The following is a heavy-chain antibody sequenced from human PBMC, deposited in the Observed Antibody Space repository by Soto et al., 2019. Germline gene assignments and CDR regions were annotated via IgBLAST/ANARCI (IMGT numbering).Heavy chain of an antibody. CDR2: IYYSGST. J-gene: IGHJ3*02. Sequence: SETLSLTCTVSGGSISSYYWSWIRQPPGKGLEWIGYIYYSGSTNYNPSLKSRVTISVDTSKNQFSLKLSAVTAADTAVYYCARGGHAHSSGYDAFDIWGQGTMVTVSS. CDR1: GGSISSYY. CDR3: ARGGHAHSSGYDAFDI. D-gene: IGHD3-22*01. V-gene: IGHV4-59*01.